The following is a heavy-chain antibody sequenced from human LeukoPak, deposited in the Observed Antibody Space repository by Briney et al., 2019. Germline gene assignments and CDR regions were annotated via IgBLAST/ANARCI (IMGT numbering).Heavy chain of an antibody. Sequence: SVKVSCKASGYTFTSYAISWVRQAPGQGLEWMGRIIPILGIANYAQKFQGRVTITADKSTSTAYMELSSLRPEDTAVYYCARITVTSDYWGQGTLVTVSS. D-gene: IGHD4-17*01. CDR2: IIPILGIA. V-gene: IGHV1-69*04. J-gene: IGHJ4*02. CDR3: ARITVTSDY. CDR1: GYTFTSYA.